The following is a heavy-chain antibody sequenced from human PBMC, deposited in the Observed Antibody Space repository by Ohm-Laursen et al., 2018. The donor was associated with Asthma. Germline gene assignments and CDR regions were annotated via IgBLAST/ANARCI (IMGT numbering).Heavy chain of an antibody. CDR1: GGSISRGTYY. V-gene: IGHV4-31*03. Sequence: TLSLTCTVSGGSISRGTYYWSWIRQHPGKGLEWIGYIYFSGSTYYNPSLKSRVIISVDTSRNQFSLNLSSVTAADTAVYYCARLSGTYFDYWGQGKVVTVSS. D-gene: IGHD1-26*01. J-gene: IGHJ4*02. CDR2: IYFSGST. CDR3: ARLSGTYFDY.